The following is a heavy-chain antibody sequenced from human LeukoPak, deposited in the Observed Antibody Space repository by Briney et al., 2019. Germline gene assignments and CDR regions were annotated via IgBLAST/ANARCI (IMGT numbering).Heavy chain of an antibody. CDR1: GGSFSGYY. CDR2: INHSGST. V-gene: IGHV4-34*01. CDR3: ARVSRMSGWTLDY. Sequence: ASETLSLTCAGYGGSFSGYYWSWIRQPPGKGLGWIGEINHSGSTNYNPSLKSRVTISVDTSKNQFSLKLSSVTAADTAVYYCARVSRMSGWTLDYWGQGTLVTVSS. D-gene: IGHD6-19*01. J-gene: IGHJ4*02.